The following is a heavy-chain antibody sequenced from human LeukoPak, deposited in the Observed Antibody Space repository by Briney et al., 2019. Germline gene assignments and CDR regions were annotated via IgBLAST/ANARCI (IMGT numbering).Heavy chain of an antibody. D-gene: IGHD3-9*01. Sequence: VASVKVSCKASGYTFTGYYMHWVRQAPGQGLEWMGWINPNSGGTNYAQKFQGRVTMTRDTSISTAYMELSRLRSDDTAVYYCAVNYDILPGYSANDAFDIWGQGTMVTVSS. V-gene: IGHV1-2*02. CDR2: INPNSGGT. CDR3: AVNYDILPGYSANDAFDI. J-gene: IGHJ3*02. CDR1: GYTFTGYY.